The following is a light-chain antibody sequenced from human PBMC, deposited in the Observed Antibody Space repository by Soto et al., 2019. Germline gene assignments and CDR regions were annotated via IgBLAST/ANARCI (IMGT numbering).Light chain of an antibody. CDR3: QQYNNWPQT. CDR2: GAS. Sequence: EIVMTQSPATLSVSPGERATISCRASQSVSSNLAWYQQKPGQAPRLLIYGASTRATGIPARFSGSGSGTEFTLTFSSLQSEDFAVYYCQQYNNWPQTFGQGTKVEIK. V-gene: IGKV3-15*01. J-gene: IGKJ1*01. CDR1: QSVSSN.